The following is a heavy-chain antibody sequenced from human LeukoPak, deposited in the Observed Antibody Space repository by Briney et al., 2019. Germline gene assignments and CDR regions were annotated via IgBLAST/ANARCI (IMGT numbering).Heavy chain of an antibody. V-gene: IGHV1-69*13. D-gene: IGHD2-15*01. CDR1: GSTFSRFA. J-gene: IGHJ5*02. CDR3: ARDYCSGGSCYSGFNWFDP. CDR2: IIPIFGTA. Sequence: SVKVSCKASGSTFSRFAMSWVRRAPRQGLEWMGGIIPIFGTANYAQKFQGRVTITADESTSTAYMELSSLRSEDTAVYYCARDYCSGGSCYSGFNWFDPWGQGTLVTVSS.